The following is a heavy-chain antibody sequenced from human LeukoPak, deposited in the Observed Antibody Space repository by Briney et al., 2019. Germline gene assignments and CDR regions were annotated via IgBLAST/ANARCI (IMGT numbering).Heavy chain of an antibody. V-gene: IGHV4-39*01. D-gene: IGHD3-10*01. CDR1: GGSISSSSYY. Sequence: SETLSLTCTVSGGSISSSSYYWVRMRQPPGKGLEWIGSIYYSGSTYYNPSLKSRVTISVDTSKNQFSLRLNSVTAADTAVYYCARHTSLVRGVMKYYFDYWGQGTLATVSS. CDR2: IYYSGST. CDR3: ARHTSLVRGVMKYYFDY. J-gene: IGHJ4*02.